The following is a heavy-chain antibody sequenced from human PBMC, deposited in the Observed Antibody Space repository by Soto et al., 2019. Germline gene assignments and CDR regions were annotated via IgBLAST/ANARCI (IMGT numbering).Heavy chain of an antibody. Sequence: EVQLVESGGGLVQPGRSLRLSCAASGFTFDDYAMHWVRQAPGKGLEWVSGISWNSGSIGYADSVKGRFTISRDNAKNSLYLQMNSLRAEDTALYYCATLGYCSGGSCYSSYYYYGMDVWGQGTTVTVSS. V-gene: IGHV3-9*01. CDR3: ATLGYCSGGSCYSSYYYYGMDV. J-gene: IGHJ6*02. CDR2: ISWNSGSI. D-gene: IGHD2-15*01. CDR1: GFTFDDYA.